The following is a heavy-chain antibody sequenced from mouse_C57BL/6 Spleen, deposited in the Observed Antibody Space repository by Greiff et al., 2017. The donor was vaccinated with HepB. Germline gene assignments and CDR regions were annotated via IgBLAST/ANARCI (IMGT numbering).Heavy chain of an antibody. J-gene: IGHJ3*01. CDR2: IYPGDGDT. Sequence: VQVVESGPELVKPGASVKISCKASGYAFSSSWMNWVKQRPGKGLEWIGRIYPGDGDTNYNGKFKGKATLTADKSSSTAYMQLSSLTSEDSAVYFCADYYGSSGWFAYWGQGTLVTVSA. CDR3: ADYYGSSGWFAY. D-gene: IGHD1-1*01. CDR1: GYAFSSSW. V-gene: IGHV1-82*01.